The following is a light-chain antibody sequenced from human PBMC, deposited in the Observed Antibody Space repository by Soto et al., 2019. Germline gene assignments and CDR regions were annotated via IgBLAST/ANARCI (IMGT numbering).Light chain of an antibody. Sequence: DIQMTQPPSSLSASVGDRVTITCQASQDISNYLNWYQQKPGKAPKLLIYDASNLETGVPSRFSGSGSGTDFTFTISSQQPEDIATYYCQQYDNLLLITFGPGTKVDIK. CDR2: DAS. J-gene: IGKJ3*01. CDR1: QDISNY. V-gene: IGKV1-33*01. CDR3: QQYDNLLLIT.